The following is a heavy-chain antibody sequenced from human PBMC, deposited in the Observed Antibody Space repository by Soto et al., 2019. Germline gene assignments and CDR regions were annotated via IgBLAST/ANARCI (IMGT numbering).Heavy chain of an antibody. CDR1: GFTFSIYG. CDR2: ISYDGSNK. CDR3: AKGKGRLEYYFDY. V-gene: IGHV3-30*18. J-gene: IGHJ4*02. Sequence: QVQLVESGGGVVQPGRSLRLSCAASGFTFSIYGMHWVRQAPGKGLEWVAVISYDGSNKYYADSVKGRFTISRDNSKNTLDLEINSLRAEDTAVYYCAKGKGRLEYYFDYWGQGTLVTVSS.